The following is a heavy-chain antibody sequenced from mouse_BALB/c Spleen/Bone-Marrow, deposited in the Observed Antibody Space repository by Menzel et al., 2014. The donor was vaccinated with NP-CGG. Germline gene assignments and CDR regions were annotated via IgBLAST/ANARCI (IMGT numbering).Heavy chain of an antibody. CDR1: GFNIKDTY. CDR2: IDPANGNT. CDR3: ASYYYGSGSFAY. V-gene: IGHV14-3*02. D-gene: IGHD1-1*01. J-gene: IGHJ3*01. Sequence: EVQLQHSGAELVKPGASVKLSCTASGFNIKDTYMHWVKQRPEQGLEWIGRIDPANGNTKYDPKFQGKATITADTSSNTAYLQLSSLTSEDTAVYYCASYYYGSGSFAYWGQGTLVTVSA.